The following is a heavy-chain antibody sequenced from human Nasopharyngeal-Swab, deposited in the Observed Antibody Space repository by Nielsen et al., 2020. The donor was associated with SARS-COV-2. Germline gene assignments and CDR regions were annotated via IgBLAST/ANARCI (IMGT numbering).Heavy chain of an antibody. Sequence: GGQAPGKGREWGAVISNDGSNKYYADSVKGRFTISRNNSKNTLYLQMNSLSAEDTAVYYCAKDWEVDSSGYYDAFDIWGKGTTVTVSS. J-gene: IGHJ3*02. V-gene: IGHV3-30*18. CDR2: ISNDGSNK. D-gene: IGHD3-22*01. CDR3: AKDWEVDSSGYYDAFDI.